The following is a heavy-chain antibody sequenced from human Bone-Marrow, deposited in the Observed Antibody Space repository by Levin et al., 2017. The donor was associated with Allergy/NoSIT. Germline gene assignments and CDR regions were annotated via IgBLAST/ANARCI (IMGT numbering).Heavy chain of an antibody. CDR1: GFSLSTSGVG. V-gene: IGHV2-5*02. CDR3: AYSLTTVTTFFHNDYVDV. D-gene: IGHD4-17*01. CDR2: IYWDDDK. Sequence: SGPTLAKPTQTLTLTCTFSGFSLSTSGVGVGWIRQPPGKALEWLAVIYWDDDKRYSPSLKSSLTLIQDTSKNQVVLTMTNMDPVDTAIYYCAYSLTTVTTFFHNDYVDVWGKGTTVTVSS. J-gene: IGHJ6*03.